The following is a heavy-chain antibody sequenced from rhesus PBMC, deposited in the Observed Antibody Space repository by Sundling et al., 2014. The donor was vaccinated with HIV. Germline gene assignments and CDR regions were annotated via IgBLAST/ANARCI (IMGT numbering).Heavy chain of an antibody. Sequence: QVQLQESGPGLVKPSETLSLTCAVSGGAITDSYFWSWFRQPPGKGLEWIGYIYGSSTSTDYNPSLKSRVTISKDTSKNQFSLRLSSVTAADTAVYYCARKGCSGLYCPFDYWGQGVLVTVSS. D-gene: IGHD2-27*01. CDR1: GGAITDSYF. J-gene: IGHJ4*01. V-gene: IGHV4S10*01. CDR2: IYGSSTST. CDR3: ARKGCSGLYCPFDY.